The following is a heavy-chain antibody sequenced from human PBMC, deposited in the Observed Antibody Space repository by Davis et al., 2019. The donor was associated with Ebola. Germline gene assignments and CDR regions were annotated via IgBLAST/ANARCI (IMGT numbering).Heavy chain of an antibody. J-gene: IGHJ4*02. CDR2: IYYSGST. CDR1: GGSISSSSYY. V-gene: IGHV4-39*01. Sequence: MPSETLSLTCTVSGGSISSSSYYLGWIRQPPGKGLEWIGSIYYSGSTYYNPSLKTRVTISVDKSKNQFSLKLSSVTAADTAVYYCAMAWIQLWLPSYWGQGTLVTVSS. CDR3: AMAWIQLWLPSY. D-gene: IGHD5-18*01.